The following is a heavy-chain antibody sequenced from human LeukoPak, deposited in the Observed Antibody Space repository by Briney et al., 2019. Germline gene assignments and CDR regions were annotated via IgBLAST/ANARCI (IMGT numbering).Heavy chain of an antibody. CDR1: EFTFDNYV. CDR3: AKGGPTGSNYFDF. D-gene: IGHD1-26*01. CDR2: ISGSGYYS. Sequence: PGGSLRLSCAASEFTFDNYVMSWVRQAPGKGLEWVSVISGSGYYSYYADSVKGRFTVSRDNSKTTLYLQMNSLRADDTAVYYCAKGGPTGSNYFDFWGQGTLVTVSS. V-gene: IGHV3-23*01. J-gene: IGHJ4*02.